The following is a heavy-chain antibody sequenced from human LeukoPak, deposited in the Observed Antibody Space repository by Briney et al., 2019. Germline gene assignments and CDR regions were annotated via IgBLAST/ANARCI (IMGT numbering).Heavy chain of an antibody. CDR1: GYTFTGYC. V-gene: IGHV1-2*06. Sequence: ASVKVSCKASGYTFTGYCMHWVRQAPGQGLEWMGRINPNSGGTNYAQKFQGRVTMTRDTSISSAYMELSRLRSDDTAVYYCARQDSGSYYRRGETDAFDIWGQGTMVTVSS. J-gene: IGHJ3*02. CDR2: INPNSGGT. D-gene: IGHD1-26*01. CDR3: ARQDSGSYYRRGETDAFDI.